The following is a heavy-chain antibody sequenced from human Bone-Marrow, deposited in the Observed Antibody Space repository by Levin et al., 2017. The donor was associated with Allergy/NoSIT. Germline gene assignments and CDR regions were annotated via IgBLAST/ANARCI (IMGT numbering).Heavy chain of an antibody. CDR1: GFTFSTYW. J-gene: IGHJ4*02. CDR3: ARIYCAGGSCYYDW. Sequence: GESLKISCAASGFTFSTYWMSWVRQAPGKGLEWVANIKQDGSEKHYAGSVRGRFTISRDNAENSLYLQMDSLRAEDTALYYCARIYCAGGSCYYDWWGQGTLVTVSS. D-gene: IGHD2-15*01. CDR2: IKQDGSEK. V-gene: IGHV3-7*04.